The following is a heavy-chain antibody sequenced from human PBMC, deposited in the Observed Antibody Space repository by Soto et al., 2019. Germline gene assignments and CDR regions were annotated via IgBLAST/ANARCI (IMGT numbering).Heavy chain of an antibody. D-gene: IGHD2-8*01. CDR3: ARDSGWVSTN. Sequence: GGSLRLSCAASGFTFSTYCMSWVRQAPGKGLEWVSGISGDDGRIYYADSVKGRFTISRDKSENTVFLQMSSLRAEDTAVYYCARDSGWVSTNWGQGTLVTVSS. CDR2: ISGDDGRI. J-gene: IGHJ4*02. CDR1: GFTFSTYC. V-gene: IGHV3-23*01.